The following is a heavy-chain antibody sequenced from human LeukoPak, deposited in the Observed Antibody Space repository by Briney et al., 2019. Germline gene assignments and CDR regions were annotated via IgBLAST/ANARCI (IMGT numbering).Heavy chain of an antibody. J-gene: IGHJ4*02. V-gene: IGHV3-48*01. D-gene: IGHD3-3*01. CDR2: ISSSSSTI. CDR3: AREPTYYDFWSGYSWFDY. Sequence: GGSLRLSXAASGFTFSSYSMNWVRQAPGKGLEWVSYISSSSSTIYYADSVKGRFTISRDNAKNSLYLQMNSLRAEDTAVYYCAREPTYYDFWSGYSWFDYWGQGTLVTVSS. CDR1: GFTFSSYS.